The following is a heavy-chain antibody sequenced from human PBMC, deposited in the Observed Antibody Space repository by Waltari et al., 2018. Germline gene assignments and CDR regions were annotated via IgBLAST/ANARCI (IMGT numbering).Heavy chain of an antibody. CDR1: GYTFTGYY. D-gene: IGHD2-2*01. CDR2: INPNSGGT. J-gene: IGHJ3*02. CDR3: ASHIVVVPAADDAFDI. Sequence: QVQLVKSGAEVKKPGASVKVSCKASGYTFTGYYMHWVRQAPGQGLEWMGRINPNSGGTNYAQKFQGRVTMTRDTSISTAYMELSRLRSDDTAVYYCASHIVVVPAADDAFDIWGQGTMVTVSS. V-gene: IGHV1-2*06.